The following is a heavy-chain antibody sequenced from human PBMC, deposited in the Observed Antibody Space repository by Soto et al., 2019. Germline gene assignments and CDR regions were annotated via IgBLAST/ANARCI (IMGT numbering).Heavy chain of an antibody. Sequence: EVQLVESGGDLVQPGGSLRLSCAASGFTFSSYDFHWVRQTTGKGLEWVSGIGKAGDTYYAGSVKGRFTFSRENAKNSLYLQMNSLRAGDTAVYYCTRGAAGFDYWGQGTLFTVSS. J-gene: IGHJ4*02. D-gene: IGHD6-13*01. CDR3: TRGAAGFDY. V-gene: IGHV3-13*01. CDR2: IGKAGDT. CDR1: GFTFSSYD.